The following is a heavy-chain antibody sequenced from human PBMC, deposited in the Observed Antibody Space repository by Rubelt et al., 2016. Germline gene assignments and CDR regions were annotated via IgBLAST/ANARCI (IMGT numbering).Heavy chain of an antibody. Sequence: QVQLVQSGAEVKKPGASVKVSCKASGGTFSSYAISWVRQAPGQGLEWMGGIIPVFGTANYAQKVQGRSTMTADESTSTAYMELSSLRSEDTAVYYCATTIAIRPYYFDYWGQGTLVTVSS. CDR3: ATTIAIRPYYFDY. CDR1: GGTFSSYA. V-gene: IGHV1-69*01. J-gene: IGHJ4*02. D-gene: IGHD6-6*01. CDR2: IIPVFGTA.